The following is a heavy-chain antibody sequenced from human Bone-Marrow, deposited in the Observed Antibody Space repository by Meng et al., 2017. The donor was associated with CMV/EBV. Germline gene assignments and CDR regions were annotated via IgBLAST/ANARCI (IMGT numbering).Heavy chain of an antibody. V-gene: IGHV1-69*05. CDR1: GGTFSSYA. CDR3: ATRASWGPYYYYGMDV. J-gene: IGHJ6*02. D-gene: IGHD7-27*01. Sequence: SVKVSCKASGGTFSSYAISWVRQAPGQGLEWMGGIIPIFGTANYAQKFQGRVTITTDESTSTAYMELSSLRSEDTAVYYCATRASWGPYYYYGMDVWGQGTTVTVPS. CDR2: IIPIFGTA.